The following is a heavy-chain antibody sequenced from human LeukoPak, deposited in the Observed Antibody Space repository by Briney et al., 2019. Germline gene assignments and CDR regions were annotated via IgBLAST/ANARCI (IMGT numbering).Heavy chain of an antibody. CDR2: INPNSGGT. J-gene: IGHJ4*02. CDR1: GYTFTGYY. CDR3: ARALWFGGFNPLDY. D-gene: IGHD3-10*01. Sequence: GASVKVSCKASGYTFTGYYMHWVRQAPGQGLEWMGWINPNSGGTNYAQKFQGRVTMTRDTSISTAYMELSRLRSDDTAVYYCARALWFGGFNPLDYWGQGTLVTVSS. V-gene: IGHV1-2*02.